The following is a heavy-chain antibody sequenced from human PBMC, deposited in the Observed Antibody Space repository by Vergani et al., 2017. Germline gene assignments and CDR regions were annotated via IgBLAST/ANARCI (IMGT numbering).Heavy chain of an antibody. V-gene: IGHV4-39*01. CDR1: GASIRSSNHY. J-gene: IGHJ5*02. D-gene: IGHD6-19*01. CDR3: ARHSTVEWLVKLGWIDP. Sequence: QLQPQESGPGLVKPSATLSMTCSVSGASIRSSNHYLGWIRQPPGKGLEWIASIYYSGGTYYNPSLKSRVTISVDTSKNQFSLKLSSVTAAETAVYFCARHSTVEWLVKLGWIDPWGQGILVTVAS. CDR2: IYYSGGT.